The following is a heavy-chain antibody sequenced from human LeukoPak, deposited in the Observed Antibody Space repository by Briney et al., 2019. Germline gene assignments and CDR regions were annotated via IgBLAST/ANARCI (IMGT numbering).Heavy chain of an antibody. V-gene: IGHV1-2*02. Sequence: ASVKVSCKASGYTFTGYYMHWVRQAPGQGLEWMGWINPKSGGTNYAQKFQGRVTMTRDTSISTAYMELSRLRSDETAVYYCARGFVSSAGSADYWGQGTLVTVSS. CDR2: INPKSGGT. J-gene: IGHJ4*02. CDR3: ARGFVSSAGSADY. D-gene: IGHD1-14*01. CDR1: GYTFTGYY.